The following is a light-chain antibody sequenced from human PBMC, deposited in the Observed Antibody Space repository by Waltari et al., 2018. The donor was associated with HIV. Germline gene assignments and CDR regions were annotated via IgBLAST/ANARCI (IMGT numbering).Light chain of an antibody. CDR2: KAS. J-gene: IGKJ5*01. CDR3: QQYNSDPS. Sequence: DIQMTQSPSSLAAFVGDRVSITCLASQPINHWLAWYQQKPGSPPKLLVYKASTLQVGVPPRFSGSGWGTDFTLAIDTVQPDDFATYYCQQYNSDPSFGQGTRL. CDR1: QPINHW. V-gene: IGKV1-5*03.